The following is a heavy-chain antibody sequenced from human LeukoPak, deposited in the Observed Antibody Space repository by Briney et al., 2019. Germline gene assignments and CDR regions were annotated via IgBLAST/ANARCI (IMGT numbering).Heavy chain of an antibody. D-gene: IGHD3-10*01. CDR3: ATRMPGSQSDN. V-gene: IGHV1-69*01. J-gene: IGHJ4*02. CDR2: IIPIFETP. Sequence: GSSVKVSCKASGGTFSNYAISWVRQAPGHGLEWMGGIIPIFETPSYAQKFQGRVTITADESTTTAYMELSSLRSDDTAVYFCATRMPGSQSDNWGQGTPVTVSS. CDR1: GGTFSNYA.